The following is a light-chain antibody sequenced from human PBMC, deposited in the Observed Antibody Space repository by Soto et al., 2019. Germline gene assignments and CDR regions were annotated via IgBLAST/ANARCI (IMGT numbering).Light chain of an antibody. J-gene: IGKJ4*01. CDR2: DAS. Sequence: EIVLTQSPATLSLSPGERATLSCRAGQTISSYLAWYQQKPGQAPRLLIYDASNRATGIPARFSGSGSGTGFTLTISSLEPEDFAVYYSQQRNNWPLTFGGETKVEI. V-gene: IGKV3-11*01. CDR1: QTISSY. CDR3: QQRNNWPLT.